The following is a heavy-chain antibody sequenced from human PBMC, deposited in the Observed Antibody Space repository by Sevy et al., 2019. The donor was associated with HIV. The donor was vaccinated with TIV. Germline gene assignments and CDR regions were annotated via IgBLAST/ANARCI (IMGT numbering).Heavy chain of an antibody. CDR2: IQYDGSNK. J-gene: IGHJ4*02. Sequence: GRSLRLSCAASGFSFSSYGMHWVRQAPGKGLEWMSYIQYDGSNKDYADSVKGRFTISRDNSKNKLYLQMNSLRVEDTAVFYCVKEGGGEGGDHWGQGTLVTVSS. D-gene: IGHD2-21*01. CDR3: VKEGGGEGGDH. V-gene: IGHV3-30*02. CDR1: GFSFSSYG.